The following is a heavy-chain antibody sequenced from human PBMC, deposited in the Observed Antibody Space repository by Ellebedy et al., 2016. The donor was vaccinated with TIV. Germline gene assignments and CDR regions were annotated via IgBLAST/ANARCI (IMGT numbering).Heavy chain of an antibody. Sequence: GESLKISXAASGFTFSSYWMSWARQAPGKGLEWVANIKQDGGEKYYVDSVKGRFTISRDNANNSLYLQMNSLRAEDTAVYYCARDIAARRLDYWGQGALVTVSS. CDR3: ARDIAARRLDY. V-gene: IGHV3-7*01. J-gene: IGHJ4*02. CDR1: GFTFSSYW. D-gene: IGHD6-6*01. CDR2: IKQDGGEK.